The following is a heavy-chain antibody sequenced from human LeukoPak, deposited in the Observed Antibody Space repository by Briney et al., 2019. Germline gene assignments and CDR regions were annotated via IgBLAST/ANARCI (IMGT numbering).Heavy chain of an antibody. J-gene: IGHJ4*02. CDR2: ISSSSSTI. CDR1: GFTFSSYS. CDR3: AREGGSYWGGFDY. V-gene: IGHV3-48*04. D-gene: IGHD1-26*01. Sequence: GGSLRLSCAASGFTFSSYSMNWVRQAPGKGLEWVSYISSSSSTIYYADSVKGRFTISRDNAKNSLYLQMNSLRAEDTAVYYCAREGGSYWGGFDYWGQGTLVTVSS.